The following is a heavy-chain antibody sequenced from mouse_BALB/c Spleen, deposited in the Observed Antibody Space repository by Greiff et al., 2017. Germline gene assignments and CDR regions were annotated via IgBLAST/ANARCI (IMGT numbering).Heavy chain of an antibody. CDR1: GFNIKDTY. CDR2: IDPANGNT. V-gene: IGHV14-3*02. CDR3: ARRLYGNYGFAY. J-gene: IGHJ3*01. D-gene: IGHD2-1*01. Sequence: EVQLHQSGAELVKPGASVKLSCTASGFNIKDTYMHWVKQRPEQGLEWIGRIDPANGNTKYDPKFQGKATITADTSSNTAYLQLSSLTSEDTAVYYCARRLYGNYGFAYWGQGTLVTVSA.